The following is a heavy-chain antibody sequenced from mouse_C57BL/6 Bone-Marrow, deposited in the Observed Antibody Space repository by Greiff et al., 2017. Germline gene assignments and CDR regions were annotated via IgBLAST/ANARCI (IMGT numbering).Heavy chain of an antibody. Sequence: DVQLVASGGGLVKPGGSLKLSCAASGFTFSSYAMSWVRQTPEKRLEWVATISGGGSYTYYPDNVKGRFTISRDTAKNNLYLQMSHLKSEDTAMYYCARGAGSPFDYWGQGTTLTVSS. CDR2: ISGGGSYT. CDR3: ARGAGSPFDY. D-gene: IGHD1-1*01. J-gene: IGHJ2*01. CDR1: GFTFSSYA. V-gene: IGHV5-4*01.